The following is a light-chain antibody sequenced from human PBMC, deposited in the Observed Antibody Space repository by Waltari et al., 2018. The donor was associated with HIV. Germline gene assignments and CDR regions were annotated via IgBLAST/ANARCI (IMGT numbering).Light chain of an antibody. CDR1: QSLLYSNGHTY. CDR2: LGS. J-gene: IGKJ3*01. V-gene: IGKV2-28*01. Sequence: DIVMTQSPLSLLVSPGEPASTSCRSSQSLLYSNGHTYLGWFLQKPGQSPQLLIYLGSNRASGVPDRFSAIASDTDFTLKISRVEAEDVGVYYCIQTLQTPFTFGPGTKVHIK. CDR3: IQTLQTPFT.